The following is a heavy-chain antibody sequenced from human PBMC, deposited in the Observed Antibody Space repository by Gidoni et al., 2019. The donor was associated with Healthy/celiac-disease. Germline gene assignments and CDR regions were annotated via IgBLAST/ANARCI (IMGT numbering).Heavy chain of an antibody. CDR3: ARGAVTTQSAGVFDY. D-gene: IGHD4-17*01. V-gene: IGHV1-69*01. Sequence: QVQLVQSGAEVTKPGSSVTVSCKASGGTFSSYAISWVRQAPGQGLEWMGGIIPIFGTANYAQKFQGRGTITADESTSTAYMELSSLRSEDTAVYYCARGAVTTQSAGVFDYWGQGTLVTVSS. CDR1: GGTFSSYA. CDR2: IIPIFGTA. J-gene: IGHJ4*02.